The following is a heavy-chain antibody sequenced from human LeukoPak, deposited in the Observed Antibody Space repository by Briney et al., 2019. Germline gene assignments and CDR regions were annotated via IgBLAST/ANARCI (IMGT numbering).Heavy chain of an antibody. CDR3: ARGRRDGYNYYYYYYMDV. D-gene: IGHD5-24*01. V-gene: IGHV4-39*07. CDR1: GGSISSSSYY. Sequence: SETLSLTCTVSGGSISSSSYYWGWIRQPPGKGLEWIGSIYYSGSTYYNPSLKSRVTISVDTSKNQFFLKLSSVTAADTAVYYCARGRRDGYNYYYYYYMDVWGKGTTVTVSS. CDR2: IYYSGST. J-gene: IGHJ6*03.